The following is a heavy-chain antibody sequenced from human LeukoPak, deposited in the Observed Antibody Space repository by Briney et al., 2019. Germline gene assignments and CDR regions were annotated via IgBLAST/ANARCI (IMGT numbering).Heavy chain of an antibody. V-gene: IGHV4-59*01. D-gene: IGHD3-9*01. CDR3: ARALTVGILTGYLFDY. CDR1: GGSISSYY. J-gene: IGHJ4*02. Sequence: SETLSLTCTASGGSISSYYWSWIRQPPGKGLEWIGYIYYSGSTNYNPSLKSRVTISVDTSKNQFSLKLSSVTAADTAVYYCARALTVGILTGYLFDYWGQGTLVTVSS. CDR2: IYYSGST.